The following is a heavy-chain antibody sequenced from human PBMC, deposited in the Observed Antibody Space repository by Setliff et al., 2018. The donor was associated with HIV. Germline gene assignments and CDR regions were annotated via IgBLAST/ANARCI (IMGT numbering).Heavy chain of an antibody. Sequence: PSETLSLTCTVSGDSINSGNYYWSWIRQPPGKGLEWIGYISTSGSTKYNPSLKSRVTILVDPSNNQFSLRLSSVTAADTAVYYCARHSDFWSEDAFDIWAQGTVVTVSS. CDR3: ARHSDFWSEDAFDI. D-gene: IGHD3-3*01. CDR2: ISTSGST. V-gene: IGHV4-4*09. CDR1: GDSINSGNYY. J-gene: IGHJ3*02.